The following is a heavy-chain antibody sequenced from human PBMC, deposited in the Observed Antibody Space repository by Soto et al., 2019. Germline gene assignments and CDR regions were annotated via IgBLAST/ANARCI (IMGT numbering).Heavy chain of an antibody. D-gene: IGHD3-9*01. V-gene: IGHV3-74*01. CDR1: GFTFVNYW. CDR2: INSDGRGT. Sequence: EVHLVESGGRLVQPGGSLRLSCAASGFTFVNYWMHWVRQTPEKGLMWVSRINSDGRGTTYADSVKGRFTISRDNAKNMLYLQMNSLRAEDTAVYYCVRVLEYYDILSGYYNPNYYHGMDVWGQGTTVAVSS. CDR3: VRVLEYYDILSGYYNPNYYHGMDV. J-gene: IGHJ6*02.